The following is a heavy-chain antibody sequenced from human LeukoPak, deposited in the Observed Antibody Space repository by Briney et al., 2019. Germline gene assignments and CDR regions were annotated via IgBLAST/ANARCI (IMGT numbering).Heavy chain of an antibody. D-gene: IGHD5-18*01. J-gene: IGHJ4*02. Sequence: GESLKISCKGSGYSFTSYWIGWVRQMPGKGLEWMGIIYPGDSDTRYSPSFQGQVTISADKSISTAYLQWSSLKASDTAMYYCARQGRAGGYTYGYFDYWGQGTLVTVSS. CDR1: GYSFTSYW. CDR3: ARQGRAGGYTYGYFDY. CDR2: IYPGDSDT. V-gene: IGHV5-51*01.